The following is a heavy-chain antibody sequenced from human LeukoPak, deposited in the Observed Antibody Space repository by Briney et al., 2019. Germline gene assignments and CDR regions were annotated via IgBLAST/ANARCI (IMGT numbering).Heavy chain of an antibody. J-gene: IGHJ6*02. CDR1: GFTFGDYA. V-gene: IGHV3-49*04. CDR2: IRSKAYGGTT. CDR3: TRVVRSYYGSESYYYYYYGMDV. Sequence: GGSLRLSCTASGFTFGDYAMSWVRQAPGKGLEWVGFIRSKAYGGTTEYAASVKGRFTISRDDSKSIAYLKMNSLKTQDTAVYYCTRVVRSYYGSESYYYYYYGMDVWGQGTTVTVSS. D-gene: IGHD3-10*01.